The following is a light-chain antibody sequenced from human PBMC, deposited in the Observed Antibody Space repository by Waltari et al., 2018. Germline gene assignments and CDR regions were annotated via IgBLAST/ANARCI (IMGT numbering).Light chain of an antibody. CDR1: DSDIGRHNY. J-gene: IGLJ3*02. V-gene: IGLV2-14*03. CDR2: DVS. CDR3: SAFTNDSPRK. Sequence: SALTQPASVSGSPGQSITISCTGTDSDIGRHNYVSWYQHRPDKVPRLLIFDVSYRPSVISGRFSGSKSGNTASLTISGLQPDDEAVYYCSAFTNDSPRKFGGGTKVTVL.